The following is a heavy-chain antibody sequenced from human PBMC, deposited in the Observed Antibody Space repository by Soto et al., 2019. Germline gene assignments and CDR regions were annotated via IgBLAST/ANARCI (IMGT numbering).Heavy chain of an antibody. CDR1: GYTFTSYA. V-gene: IGHV1-3*01. D-gene: IGHD2-15*01. J-gene: IGHJ6*02. CDR2: INAGNGNT. Sequence: ASVKVSCKASGYTFTSYAMHWVRQAPGQRLEWMGWINAGNGNTKYSQKFQGRVTITRDTSASAAYMELSSLRSEDTAVYYCARDDAEVDYYYYGMDVWGQGTTVTVSS. CDR3: ARDDAEVDYYYYGMDV.